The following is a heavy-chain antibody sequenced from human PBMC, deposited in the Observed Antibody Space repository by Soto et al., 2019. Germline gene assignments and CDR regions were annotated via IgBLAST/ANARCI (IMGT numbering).Heavy chain of an antibody. J-gene: IGHJ6*02. CDR2: IDPSDSYT. D-gene: IGHD3-10*01. V-gene: IGHV5-10-1*01. CDR3: ARGSLGYYYYGVDV. Sequence: PGESLKISCKSSGYSFTSYWITWVRQMPGKGLEWMGTIDPSDSYTNYSPSFQGHVTVSADKSISTAYLQWISLKASDTAMYYCARGSLGYYYYGVDVCGQGTTVTVSS. CDR1: GYSFTSYW.